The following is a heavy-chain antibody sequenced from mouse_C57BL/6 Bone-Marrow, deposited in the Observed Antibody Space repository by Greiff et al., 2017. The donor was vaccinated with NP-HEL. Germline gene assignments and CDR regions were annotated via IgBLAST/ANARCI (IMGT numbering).Heavy chain of an antibody. CDR2: IDPETGGT. D-gene: IGHD1-1*01. J-gene: IGHJ2*01. CDR1: GYTFTDYE. CDR3: TRPPLLRYDY. V-gene: IGHV1-15*01. Sequence: QVQLQQSGAELVRPGASVTLSCKASGYTFTDYEMHWVKQTPVHGLEWIGAIDPETGGTAYNQKFKGKAILTADKSSSTAYMELRSLTSEDSAVYYCTRPPLLRYDYWGQGTTLTVSS.